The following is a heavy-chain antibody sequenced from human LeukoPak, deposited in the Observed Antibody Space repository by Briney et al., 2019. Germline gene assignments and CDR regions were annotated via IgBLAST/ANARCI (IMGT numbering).Heavy chain of an antibody. V-gene: IGHV3-23*01. J-gene: IGHJ4*02. D-gene: IGHD3-22*01. Sequence: SGGSLRLSCAASGFTFSIYAMSWVRQAPGKGLQWVSSITSSGDGTYYADSVKGRFTISRDNSENMLYLQMNSLRVEDTAVYFCAKDRPNYYGSNGHYYRRDGDYWGQGTLFTVSS. CDR2: ITSSGDGT. CDR1: GFTFSIYA. CDR3: AKDRPNYYGSNGHYYRRDGDY.